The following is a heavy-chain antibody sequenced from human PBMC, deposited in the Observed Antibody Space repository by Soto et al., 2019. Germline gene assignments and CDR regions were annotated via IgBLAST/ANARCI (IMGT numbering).Heavy chain of an antibody. Sequence: QVQLVQSGAEVKKSGASVEVSCKASGYTFTNYGIIWVRQAPGQGLEWMGWISTYNGDTNYAQKLQGRVTMTTDTSTSTAYMELRSLRSDDTALYYCTRGGTAGTFDMWGQGTMVTVSS. V-gene: IGHV1-18*01. D-gene: IGHD6-13*01. J-gene: IGHJ3*02. CDR2: ISTYNGDT. CDR1: GYTFTNYG. CDR3: TRGGTAGTFDM.